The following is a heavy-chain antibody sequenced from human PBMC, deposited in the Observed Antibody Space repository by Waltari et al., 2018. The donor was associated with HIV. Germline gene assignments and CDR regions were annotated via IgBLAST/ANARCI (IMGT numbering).Heavy chain of an antibody. J-gene: IGHJ3*02. CDR2: ISVYNDNT. V-gene: IGHV1-18*01. D-gene: IGHD4-17*01. CDR3: ARAPMTTVTSRGFDI. Sequence: GAEVKKPGASLKVSCKASGYSFTRYGISWVRQAPGQGLEWIGWISVYNDNTKYAQKIQDRLNMTTDSPTSTAYMELRSLRSDDTAVYYCARAPMTTVTSRGFDIWGQGTMVIVSS. CDR1: GYSFTRYG.